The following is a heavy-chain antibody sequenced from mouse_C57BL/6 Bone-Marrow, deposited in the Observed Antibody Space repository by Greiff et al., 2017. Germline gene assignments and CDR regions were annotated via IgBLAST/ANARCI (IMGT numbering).Heavy chain of an antibody. CDR1: GFTFSDYY. V-gene: IGHV5-12*01. CDR3: ARLRFAY. J-gene: IGHJ3*01. CDR2: ISNGGGST. Sequence: EVMLVESGGGLVQPGGSLKLSCAASGFTFSDYYMYWVRQTPEKRLEWVAYISNGGGSTYYPDTVKGRFTISRDNAKNTLYLQMSRLKSEDTAMYYCARLRFAYWGQGTLVTVSA.